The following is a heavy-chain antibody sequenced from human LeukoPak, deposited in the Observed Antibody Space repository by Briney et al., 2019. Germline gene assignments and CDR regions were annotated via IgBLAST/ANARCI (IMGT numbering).Heavy chain of an antibody. CDR1: GGSISSYY. Sequence: PSETLSLTCTVSGGSISSYYWSWIRQPPGKGLEWIGYIYYSASTNYNPSLKSRVTISVDTSKNQFSLKLSSVTAADTAVYYCARQRLAAGSVWFDPWGQGTLVSVSS. CDR3: ARQRLAAGSVWFDP. CDR2: IYYSAST. J-gene: IGHJ5*02. V-gene: IGHV4-59*08. D-gene: IGHD6-13*01.